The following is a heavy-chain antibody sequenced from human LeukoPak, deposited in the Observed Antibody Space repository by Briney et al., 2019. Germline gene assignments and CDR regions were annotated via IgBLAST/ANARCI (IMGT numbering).Heavy chain of an antibody. CDR1: GFTFSSYA. CDR3: AKLEDIVVVPAAMGTYFDY. J-gene: IGHJ4*02. Sequence: GGTLRLSCAASGFTFSSYAMSWVRQAPGKGLEWVSAISGSGGSTYYADSVKGRFTISRDNSKNTLYLQMNSLRAEDTAVYYCAKLEDIVVVPAAMGTYFDYWGQGTLVTVSS. D-gene: IGHD2-2*01. CDR2: ISGSGGST. V-gene: IGHV3-23*01.